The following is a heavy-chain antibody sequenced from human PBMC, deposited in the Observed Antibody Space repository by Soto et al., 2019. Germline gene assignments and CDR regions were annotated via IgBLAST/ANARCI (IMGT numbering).Heavy chain of an antibody. Sequence: QVQLVQSGAEVKKPGSSVRASCEVSGGTFITYAVNWVRQAPGQGLEWMGVNIPVFVTVKYAQKFQGRHTMTADQSTGATSMAPSSLRCEDTAVYYCSASGTDFGSGPPLNYYYGLNVGGKGTPVTVSS. CDR1: GGTFITYA. D-gene: IGHD3-3*01. CDR3: SASGTDFGSGPPLNYYYGLNV. V-gene: IGHV1-69*01. J-gene: IGHJ6*04. CDR2: NIPVFVTV.